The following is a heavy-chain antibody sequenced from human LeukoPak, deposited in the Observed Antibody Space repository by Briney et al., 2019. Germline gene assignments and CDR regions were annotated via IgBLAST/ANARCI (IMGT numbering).Heavy chain of an antibody. CDR2: INPNSGGT. CDR3: AREVGYDSSGYYRKYFYY. J-gene: IGHJ4*02. Sequence: ASVKVSCKASGYTFTGYYMHWVRQAPGQGLEWMGWINPNSGGTNYAQKFQGRVTMTRDTSISTAYMELSRLRSDDTAVDYCAREVGYDSSGYYRKYFYYWGQGTLVTVSS. CDR1: GYTFTGYY. D-gene: IGHD3-22*01. V-gene: IGHV1-2*02.